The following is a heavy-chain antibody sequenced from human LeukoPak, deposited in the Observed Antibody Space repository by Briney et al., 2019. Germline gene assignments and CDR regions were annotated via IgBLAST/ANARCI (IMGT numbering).Heavy chain of an antibody. CDR2: IYYSGST. CDR3: ARDNAGY. V-gene: IGHV4-31*03. Sequence: SETLSLTCTVSGGSISSGGYSWSWIRQHPGKGLEWIGYIYYSGSTYHNPSLKSRVTISVDTSKNQFSLKLSSVTAADTAVYYCARDNAGYWGQGTLVTVSS. CDR1: GGSISSGGYS. J-gene: IGHJ4*02.